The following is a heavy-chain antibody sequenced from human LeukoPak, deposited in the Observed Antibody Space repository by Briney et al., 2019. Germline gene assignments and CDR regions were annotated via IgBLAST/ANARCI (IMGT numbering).Heavy chain of an antibody. D-gene: IGHD6-13*01. CDR2: IYHSGST. CDR1: GGSFSGYY. V-gene: IGHV4-34*01. J-gene: IGHJ6*03. CDR3: ARAGSSSSWPPRDYYYYYYMDV. Sequence: SETLSLTCAVYGGSFSGYYWSWIRQPPGKGLEWIGSIYHSGSTYYNPSLKSRVTISVDTSKNQFSLKLSSVTAADTAVYYCARAGSSSSWPPRDYYYYYYMDVWGKGTTVTVSS.